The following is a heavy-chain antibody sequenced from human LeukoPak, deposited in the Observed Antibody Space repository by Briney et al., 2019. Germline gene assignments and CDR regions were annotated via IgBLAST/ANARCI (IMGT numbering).Heavy chain of an antibody. V-gene: IGHV4-34*01. CDR2: INHSGST. CDR3: ARGRMRWPVDY. D-gene: IGHD1-14*01. J-gene: IGHJ4*02. Sequence: ASETLSLTCAVYGGSFSGYYWSWIRQPPGKGLEWIGEINHSGSTIYNPSLKSRVTISVDTSKNQFSLKLSSVTAADTAVHYCARGRMRWPVDYWGQGTLVTVSS. CDR1: GGSFSGYY.